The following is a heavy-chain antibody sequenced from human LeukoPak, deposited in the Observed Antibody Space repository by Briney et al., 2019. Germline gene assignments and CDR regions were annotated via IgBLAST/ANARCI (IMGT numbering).Heavy chain of an antibody. V-gene: IGHV1-24*01. CDR1: GYTLTELS. CDR3: ATDRHLRAYYDFWSGPPRRWFDP. J-gene: IGHJ5*02. Sequence: APVKVSCKVSGYTLTELSMHWVRQAPGKGLEWMGGFDPEDGETIYAQKFQGRVTMTEDTSTDTAYMELSSLRSEDTAVYYCATDRHLRAYYDFWSGPPRRWFDPWGQGTLVTVSS. D-gene: IGHD3-3*01. CDR2: FDPEDGET.